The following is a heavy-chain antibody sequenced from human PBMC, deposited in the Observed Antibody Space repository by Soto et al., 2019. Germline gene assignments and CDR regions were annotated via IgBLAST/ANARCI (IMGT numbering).Heavy chain of an antibody. V-gene: IGHV3-30*03. D-gene: IGHD6-13*01. Sequence: ESGGGVVQPGRSLRLSCAASGFSFSSYDMHWVRQAPGKGLEVVAMISYDGSDKYFSASVKGRLTIYMDNSNNTVSLEMNSMRTKDTAAYYCATGVHSPPQHACDSWGQVTMVTVSS. J-gene: IGHJ3*02. CDR3: ATGVHSPPQHACDS. CDR2: ISYDGSDK. CDR1: GFSFSSYD.